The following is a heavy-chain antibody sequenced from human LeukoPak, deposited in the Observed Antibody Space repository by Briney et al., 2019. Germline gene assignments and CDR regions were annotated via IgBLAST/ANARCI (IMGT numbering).Heavy chain of an antibody. V-gene: IGHV3-23*01. CDR3: AREGGIGGASTFDY. CDR2: ITGSGGTT. D-gene: IGHD1-26*01. Sequence: GGSLRLSCAASGFTFSSFAMSWVRQAPGKGLEWVSLITGSGGTTYYADSVKGRFTISRDSSKNTLYLQMNSLRVEDTAVYYCAREGGIGGASTFDYWGQGTLVTVSS. CDR1: GFTFSSFA. J-gene: IGHJ4*02.